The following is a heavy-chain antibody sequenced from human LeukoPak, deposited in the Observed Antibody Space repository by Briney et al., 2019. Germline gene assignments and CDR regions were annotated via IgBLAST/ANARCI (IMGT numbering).Heavy chain of an antibody. V-gene: IGHV3-20*04. CDR3: ARGPLQTIPTSKIVVYYYPFDY. CDR2: INWNGGST. CDR1: GFTSDDYG. D-gene: IGHD3-22*01. Sequence: GGSLRLSCAASGFTSDDYGMSWVRQAPGKGLEWVPGINWNGGSTGYADSVKGRVTISRDNAKTSLYLQMNSLRAEDTALYYCARGPLQTIPTSKIVVYYYPFDYWGQGTLVTVSS. J-gene: IGHJ4*02.